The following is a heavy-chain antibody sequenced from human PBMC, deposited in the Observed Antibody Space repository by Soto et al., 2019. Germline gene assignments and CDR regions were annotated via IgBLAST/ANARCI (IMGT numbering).Heavy chain of an antibody. CDR2: INHTGST. V-gene: IGHV4-34*01. J-gene: IGHJ4*02. Sequence: QVQLQQWGAGLLKPSETLSLTCAVYGGSFSGYYWNWIRQPPGKGLEWIGEINHTGSTNYSPSLKSRVTISVDTSKDQFSLKLSSVTAADTAVYYCARGAPKGSVRRWYFDYWGQGTLVTVSS. CDR3: ARGAPKGSVRRWYFDY. D-gene: IGHD6-19*01. CDR1: GGSFSGYY.